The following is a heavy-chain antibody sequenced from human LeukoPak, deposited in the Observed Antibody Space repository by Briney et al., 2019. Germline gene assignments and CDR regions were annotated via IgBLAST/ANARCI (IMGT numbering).Heavy chain of an antibody. Sequence: GGSLRLSCAASGFTFSSYAMGWVRQAPGKGLEWVSAISGSGGSTYYADSVKGRFTISRDNSKNTLYLQMNSLRAEDTAVYYCAKDRRGYSGYDTGYSSSWYSYWGQGTLVTVSS. D-gene: IGHD6-13*01. CDR1: GFTFSSYA. CDR3: AKDRRGYSGYDTGYSSSWYSY. CDR2: ISGSGGST. J-gene: IGHJ4*02. V-gene: IGHV3-23*01.